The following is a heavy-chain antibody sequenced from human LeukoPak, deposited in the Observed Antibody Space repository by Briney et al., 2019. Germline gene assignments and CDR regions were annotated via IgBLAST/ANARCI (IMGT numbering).Heavy chain of an antibody. CDR3: AKDSGSYYYYYGMDV. V-gene: IGHV3-30*18. CDR2: ISYDGSNK. J-gene: IGHJ6*02. D-gene: IGHD1-26*01. Sequence: GGSLRLSCAASGFTFSSYGMPWVRQAPGKGLEWVAVISYDGSNKYYADSVKGRFTISRDNSKNTLYLQMNSLRAEDTAVYYCAKDSGSYYYYYGMDVWGQGTTVTVSS. CDR1: GFTFSSYG.